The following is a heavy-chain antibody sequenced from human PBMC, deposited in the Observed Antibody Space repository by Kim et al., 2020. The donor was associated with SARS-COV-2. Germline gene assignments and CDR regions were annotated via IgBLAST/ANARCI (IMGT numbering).Heavy chain of an antibody. CDR1: GFTVSSDF. V-gene: IGHV3-53*01. CDR2: INSAGRT. D-gene: IGHD3-10*01. CDR3: ARGRGGV. J-gene: IGHJ6*02. Sequence: GGSLRLSCAASGFTVSSDFMSWVRQAPGKGLEWVSVINSAGRTYYADSVKGRFTISRDNSKNTLSLQMNGLRAEDTALYYCARGRGGVWGQGTTVTVSS.